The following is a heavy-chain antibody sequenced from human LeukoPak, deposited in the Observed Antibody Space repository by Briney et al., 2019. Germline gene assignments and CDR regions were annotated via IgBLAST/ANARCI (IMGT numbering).Heavy chain of an antibody. CDR3: GMSGDRVPLQDDVFDV. Sequence: GESLKISCKVSGYSFTSYCIGWVRQMPGKGLEWMGIIYPGDSGPTYSPSFQGQVTISADKSINTAYLQRSSLQASDTAMYYCGMSGDRVPLQDDVFDVWGQGTMVTVST. D-gene: IGHD1-26*01. CDR1: GYSFTSYC. CDR2: IYPGDSGP. J-gene: IGHJ3*01. V-gene: IGHV5-51*01.